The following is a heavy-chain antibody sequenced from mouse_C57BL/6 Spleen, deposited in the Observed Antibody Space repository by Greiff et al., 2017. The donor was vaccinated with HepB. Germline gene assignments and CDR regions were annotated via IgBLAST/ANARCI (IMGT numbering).Heavy chain of an antibody. V-gene: IGHV1-69*01. D-gene: IGHD1-1*01. CDR2: IDPSDSYT. Sequence: QVQLQQPGAELVMPGASVKLSCKASGYTFTSYWMHWVKQRPGQGLEWIGEIDPSDSYTNYNQKFKGKSTLTVDKSSSTAYMQLSSLTSEDSAVYYCARWGAVVEGYWYFDVWGTGTTVTVSS. J-gene: IGHJ1*03. CDR1: GYTFTSYW. CDR3: ARWGAVVEGYWYFDV.